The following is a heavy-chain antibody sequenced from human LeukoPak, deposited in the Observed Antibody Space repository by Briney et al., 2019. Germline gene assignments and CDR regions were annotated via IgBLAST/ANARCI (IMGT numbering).Heavy chain of an antibody. J-gene: IGHJ4*02. CDR1: GGSLSTHH. CDR2: ISDSGST. D-gene: IGHD3-22*01. Sequence: PSETLSLTCVVSGGSLSTHHWSWIRQSPGRGLEWIGYISDSGSTNYNPSLKSRVAISVDTSKNQFSLMLSSVTAADTAVYYCARGYDSSAYYPFNYWGQGTLVTVSS. CDR3: ARGYDSSAYYPFNY. V-gene: IGHV4-59*11.